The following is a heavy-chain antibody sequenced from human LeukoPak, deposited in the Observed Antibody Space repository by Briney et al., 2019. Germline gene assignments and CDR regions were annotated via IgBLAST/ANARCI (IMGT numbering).Heavy chain of an antibody. CDR3: ASGWGYGQLDY. Sequence: SQTLSLTCTVSGGSISSGSYYSSWIRQPAGKGLEWIGRIYTSGSTNYNPSLKSRVTISVDTSKNQFSLKLSSVTAADTAVYYCASGWGYGQLDYWGQGTLVTVSS. D-gene: IGHD5-18*01. V-gene: IGHV4-61*02. J-gene: IGHJ4*02. CDR2: IYTSGST. CDR1: GGSISSGSYY.